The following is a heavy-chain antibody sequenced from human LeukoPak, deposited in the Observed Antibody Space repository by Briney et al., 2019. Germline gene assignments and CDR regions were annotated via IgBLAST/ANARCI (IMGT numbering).Heavy chain of an antibody. CDR3: ARSSGSDY. D-gene: IGHD6-19*01. J-gene: IGHJ4*02. V-gene: IGHV7-4-1*02. Sequence: EWMGWINTNTGNPTYAQGFTGRFVFSLDTSVSTAYLQISSLKAEDTAVYYCARSSGSDYWGQGTLVTVSS. CDR2: INTNTGNP.